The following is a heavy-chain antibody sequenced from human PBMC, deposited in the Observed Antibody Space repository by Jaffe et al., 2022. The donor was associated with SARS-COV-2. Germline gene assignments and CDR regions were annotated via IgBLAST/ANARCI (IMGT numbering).Heavy chain of an antibody. V-gene: IGHV4-39*01. D-gene: IGHD5-18*01. CDR3: ARQQGGYSYGLRISFDY. CDR1: GGSISSSSYY. Sequence: QLQLQESGPGLVKPSETLSLTCTVSGGSISSSSYYWGWIRQPPGKGLEWIGSIYYSGSTYYNPSLKSRVTISVDTSKNQFSLKLSSVTAADTAVYYCARQQGGYSYGLRISFDYWGQGTLVTVSS. J-gene: IGHJ4*02. CDR2: IYYSGST.